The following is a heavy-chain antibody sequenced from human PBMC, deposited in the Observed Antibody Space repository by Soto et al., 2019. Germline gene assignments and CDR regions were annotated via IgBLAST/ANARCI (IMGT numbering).Heavy chain of an antibody. J-gene: IGHJ1*01. CDR1: GFTFSSYS. CDR3: ASGITMVRGVPSDINTEYFQH. Sequence: GGSLRLSCAASGFTFSSYSMNWVRQAPGKGLEWVSYISSSSSTIYYADSVKGRFTISRDNAKNSLYLQMNSLRAEDTAVYYCASGITMVRGVPSDINTEYFQHWGQGTLVTVSS. CDR2: ISSSSSTI. V-gene: IGHV3-48*01. D-gene: IGHD3-10*01.